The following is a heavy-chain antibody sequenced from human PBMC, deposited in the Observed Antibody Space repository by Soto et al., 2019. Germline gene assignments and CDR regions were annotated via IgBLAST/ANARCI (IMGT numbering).Heavy chain of an antibody. D-gene: IGHD3-22*01. V-gene: IGHV4-30-4*01. CDR2: IYYSGST. CDR3: ARDRSGNEEQAEYYYDSSGYWDYDDFDI. CDR1: GGSIIIGYYC. Sequence: SETXSLTCTFSGGSIIIGYYCLSWIRQPPGKVREWIGYIYYSGSTYYNPSLKSLVTISVDTSKNQFSLKLSSVTAADTAVSYCARDRSGNEEQAEYYYDSSGYWDYDDFDIWGQGAMVTVSS. J-gene: IGHJ3*02.